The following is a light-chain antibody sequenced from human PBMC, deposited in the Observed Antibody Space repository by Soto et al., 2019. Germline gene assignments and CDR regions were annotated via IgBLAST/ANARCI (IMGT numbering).Light chain of an antibody. J-gene: IGKJ4*01. V-gene: IGKV1-13*02. CDR3: QQFNSYPQLT. CDR2: DAS. CDR1: QGISSA. Sequence: AIPLTQSPSSLSASVGDRVTITCRASQGISSALAWYQQKPGKAPKLLIYDASSLESGVPSRFSGSGSGTDFTLTISSLQPEDFSTDYCQQFNSYPQLTFGGGTKVEIK.